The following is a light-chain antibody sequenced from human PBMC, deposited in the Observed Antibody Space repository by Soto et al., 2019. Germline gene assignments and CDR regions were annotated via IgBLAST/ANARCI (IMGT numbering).Light chain of an antibody. CDR1: QTISSW. Sequence: DIQMTQSPSTLSGSVGDRVTITCRASQTISSWLAWYQQKPGKAPKLLIYDASSLESGVPSRFSGSGSWTEFTLTISSLQPDDFATYYCQQYNSYSRTFGQGTKVDIK. CDR3: QQYNSYSRT. V-gene: IGKV1-5*01. CDR2: DAS. J-gene: IGKJ1*01.